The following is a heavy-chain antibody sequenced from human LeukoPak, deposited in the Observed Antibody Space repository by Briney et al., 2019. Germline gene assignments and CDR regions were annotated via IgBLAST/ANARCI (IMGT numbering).Heavy chain of an antibody. V-gene: IGHV3-23*01. CDR1: AVTFSSYA. J-gene: IGHJ4*02. D-gene: IGHD3/OR15-3a*01. CDR3: AKVATWTYFDY. CDR2: ISGSGDST. Sequence: PGGSLRLSCAASAVTFSSYAMSWVRQAPGKGLEWVSAISGSGDSTYYADSVKGRFTISRDSSKNTLYLQMNSLRADDTAVYYCAKVATWTYFDYWGQGTLVTVSS.